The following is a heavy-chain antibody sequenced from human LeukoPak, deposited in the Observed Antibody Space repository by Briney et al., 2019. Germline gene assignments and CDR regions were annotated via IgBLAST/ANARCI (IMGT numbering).Heavy chain of an antibody. J-gene: IGHJ4*02. CDR2: INHSGST. D-gene: IGHD5-12*01. CDR1: GGSFSGYY. Sequence: SETLSLTCAVYGGSFSGYYWGWIRQPPGKGLEWIGEINHSGSTNYNPSLKSRVTISVDTSKNQFSLKLSSVTAEDTAVYYCTPSGYSGQLVVYWGQGTLVTVSS. V-gene: IGHV4-34*03. CDR3: TPSGYSGQLVVY.